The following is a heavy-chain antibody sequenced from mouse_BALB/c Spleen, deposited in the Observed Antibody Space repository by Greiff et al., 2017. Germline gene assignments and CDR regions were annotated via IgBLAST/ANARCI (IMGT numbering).Heavy chain of an antibody. V-gene: IGHV5-12-1*01. CDR3: ASLLWSYYYAMDY. CDR2: ISSGGGST. J-gene: IGHJ4*01. D-gene: IGHD2-10*01. Sequence: EVKVEESGGGLVKPGGSLKLSCAASGFAFSSYDMSWVRQTPEKRLEWVAYISSGGGSTYYPDTVKGRFTISRDNAKNTLYLQMSSLKSEDTAMYYCASLLWSYYYAMDYWGQGTSVTVSS. CDR1: GFAFSSYD.